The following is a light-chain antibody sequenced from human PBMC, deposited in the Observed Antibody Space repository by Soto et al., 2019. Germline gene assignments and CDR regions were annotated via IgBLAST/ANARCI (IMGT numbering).Light chain of an antibody. CDR3: QQYGNSPS. Sequence: VLTQSPGTLSLSPGDRASLSCRASQRVSGSSLAWYQHKPGQAPRLLIYGAYNRATGVPDRFSGSGSGADFTLTISRLEPEDFAVYHCQQYGNSPSFGQGTKLEIK. CDR2: GAY. CDR1: QRVSGSS. J-gene: IGKJ2*01. V-gene: IGKV3-20*01.